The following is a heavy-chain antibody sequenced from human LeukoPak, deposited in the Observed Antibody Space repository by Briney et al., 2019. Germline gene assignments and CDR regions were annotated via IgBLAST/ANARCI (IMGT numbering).Heavy chain of an antibody. CDR3: ARARYCGGDCYLDY. V-gene: IGHV3-21*01. D-gene: IGHD2-21*02. CDR1: GFTFSSYS. CDR2: ISSSSSYI. Sequence: PGGSLRLSCAASGFTFSSYSMNWVRQAPGKGLEWVSSISSSSSYIYYADSVKGRFTISRDNAKNSLYLQMNSLRAEDTAVYYCARARYCGGDCYLDYWGQGTLVTVSS. J-gene: IGHJ4*02.